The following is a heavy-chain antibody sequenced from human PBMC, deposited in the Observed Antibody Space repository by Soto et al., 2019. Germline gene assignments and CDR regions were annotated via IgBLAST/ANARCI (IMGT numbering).Heavy chain of an antibody. Sequence: SETLSLTCTVSGGSVSSGSYYWSWIRQPPGKGLEWIGYIYYSESTNYNPSLKSRVTISVDTSKNQFSLKLSSVTAADTAVYYCARRYGGTLVYWGQGTLVTVSS. J-gene: IGHJ4*02. CDR3: ARRYGGTLVY. V-gene: IGHV4-61*01. CDR2: IYYSEST. D-gene: IGHD4-17*01. CDR1: GGSVSSGSYY.